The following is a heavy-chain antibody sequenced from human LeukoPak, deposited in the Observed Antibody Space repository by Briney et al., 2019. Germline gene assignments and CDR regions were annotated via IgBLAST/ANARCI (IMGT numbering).Heavy chain of an antibody. Sequence: GASVKVSCKASGYTFTGYYMHWVRQAPGQGLEWMGWINPNSGGTNYAQKFQGRVTMTRDTSISTAYMELSRLRSDDTAVYYCARDPPITMVRGVIKGGDAFDIWGQGTMVTVSS. CDR3: ARDPPITMVRGVIKGGDAFDI. CDR1: GYTFTGYY. J-gene: IGHJ3*02. D-gene: IGHD3-10*01. CDR2: INPNSGGT. V-gene: IGHV1-2*02.